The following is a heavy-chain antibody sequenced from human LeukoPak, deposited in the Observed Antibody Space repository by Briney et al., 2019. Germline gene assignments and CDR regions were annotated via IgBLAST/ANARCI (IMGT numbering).Heavy chain of an antibody. CDR2: IYSGGST. CDR3: ASPQGYCNGGSCYRGAFDI. D-gene: IGHD2-15*01. Sequence: PGGSLRLSCAASGFTVSNKYMSWVRQAPGKGLEWVSIIYSGGSTYYADSVKGRFTISRDNSKNTLYLQINSLRAEGTAVYYCASPQGYCNGGSCYRGAFDIWGQGTMVTVSS. CDR1: GFTVSNKY. V-gene: IGHV3-53*01. J-gene: IGHJ3*02.